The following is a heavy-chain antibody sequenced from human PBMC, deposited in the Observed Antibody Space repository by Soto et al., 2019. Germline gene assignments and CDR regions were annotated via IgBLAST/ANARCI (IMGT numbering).Heavy chain of an antibody. CDR2: IYSGGST. CDR1: GFTVSSNY. D-gene: IGHD4-4*01. Sequence: GGSLRLSCAASGFTVSSNYMSWVRQAPGKGLEWVSVIYSGGSTYYADSVKGRFTISRDKSIQTAYLQWGSLKASDSALYYCARGKYSSPRGGLDVGGQGTPVTVSS. CDR3: ARGKYSSPRGGLDV. J-gene: IGHJ6*02. V-gene: IGHV3-66*01.